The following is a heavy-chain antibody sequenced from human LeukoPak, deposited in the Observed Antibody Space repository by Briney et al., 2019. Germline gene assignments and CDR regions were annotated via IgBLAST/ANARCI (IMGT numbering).Heavy chain of an antibody. CDR2: ISWNSGSI. Sequence: GGSLRLSCAASGFTFDDYAMHWVRQAPGKGLEWVSGISWNSGSIGYADSVKGRFTISRDNAKNSLYLQMNSLRAEDMALYYCAKDKRFSGSYYSNAFDIWGQGTMVTVSS. CDR1: GFTFDDYA. V-gene: IGHV3-9*03. D-gene: IGHD3-10*01. J-gene: IGHJ3*02. CDR3: AKDKRFSGSYYSNAFDI.